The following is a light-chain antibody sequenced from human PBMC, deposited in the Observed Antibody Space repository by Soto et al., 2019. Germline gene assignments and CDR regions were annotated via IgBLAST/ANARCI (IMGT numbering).Light chain of an antibody. Sequence: EIVMTQSPATLSVSPGERATLSCRASQRVSSNLAWYPQKPGQAPRLLIYGVSTRATGIPARFSGSGSGTEFTLTISSLQSEDSAVYYCQQYKNWLALTFGGGTKVEIK. V-gene: IGKV3-15*01. J-gene: IGKJ4*01. CDR1: QRVSSN. CDR3: QQYKNWLALT. CDR2: GVS.